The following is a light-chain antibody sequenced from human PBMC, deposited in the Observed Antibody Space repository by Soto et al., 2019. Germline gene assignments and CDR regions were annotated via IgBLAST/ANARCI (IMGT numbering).Light chain of an antibody. CDR1: KLGDKY. Sequence: SYELTQPPSVSVSPGQTANITCSGDKLGDKYASWYQLKPGHSPVVVIYQDTKRPSGIPERFSGSNSGDTATLTISGTQAMDEADYYCQAWDSSPYVFGSGTKLTVL. CDR2: QDT. CDR3: QAWDSSPYV. V-gene: IGLV3-1*01. J-gene: IGLJ1*01.